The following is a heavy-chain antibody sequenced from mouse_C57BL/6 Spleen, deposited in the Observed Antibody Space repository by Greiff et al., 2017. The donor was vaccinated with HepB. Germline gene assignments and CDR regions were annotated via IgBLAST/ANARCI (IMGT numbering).Heavy chain of an antibody. CDR1: GFTFSSYA. J-gene: IGHJ4*01. D-gene: IGHD1-1*01. V-gene: IGHV5-9-1*02. CDR3: TRTTVVAPPYAMDY. Sequence: EVMLVESGEGLVKPGGSLKLSCAASGFTFSSYAMSWVRQTPEKRLEWVAYISSGGDYIYYADTVKGRFTISRDNARNTLYLQMSSLKSEDTAMYYCTRTTVVAPPYAMDYWGQGTSVTVSS. CDR2: ISSGGDYI.